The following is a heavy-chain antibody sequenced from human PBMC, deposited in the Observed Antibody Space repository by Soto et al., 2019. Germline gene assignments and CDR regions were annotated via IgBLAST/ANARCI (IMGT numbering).Heavy chain of an antibody. V-gene: IGHV1-69*13. Sequence: SVKVSCKASGGTFSSYAISWVRQSPGQGLEWMGGIIPIFGTANYAQKFQGRVTITADESTSTAYMELSSLRSEDTAVYYCATVPYYYDSSGYYFDYWGQGTLVTVSS. CDR3: ATVPYYYDSSGYYFDY. CDR2: IIPIFGTA. J-gene: IGHJ4*02. CDR1: GGTFSSYA. D-gene: IGHD3-22*01.